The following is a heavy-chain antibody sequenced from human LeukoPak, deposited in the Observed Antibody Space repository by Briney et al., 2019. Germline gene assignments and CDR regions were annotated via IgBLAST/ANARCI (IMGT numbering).Heavy chain of an antibody. D-gene: IGHD6-13*01. Sequence: GGSLRLSCAVSEFTFNNAWMAWVRQAPGRGLGWVGRIKRKSDGGTTDYAAPVKGRFAISRDDSKNVVYLQMNSLRAEDTAVYYCASQPWDSSSFWGQGSLVTVSS. CDR2: IKRKSDGGTT. J-gene: IGHJ4*02. CDR1: EFTFNNAW. V-gene: IGHV3-15*01. CDR3: ASQPWDSSSF.